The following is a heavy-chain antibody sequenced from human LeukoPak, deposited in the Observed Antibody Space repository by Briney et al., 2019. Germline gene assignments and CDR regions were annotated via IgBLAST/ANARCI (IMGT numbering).Heavy chain of an antibody. V-gene: IGHV1-2*02. J-gene: IGHJ3*02. Sequence: SVKLSCKASGYIFTGNYLHWVRQAPGQRLERMGWLNPNGGYTTYVQKLQGRVTMTSATSINTASVGLDRRRSEDTARYSWSSCGYQRTNAFNIWGQGTMVTVSS. CDR1: GYIFTGNY. D-gene: IGHD2-2*01. CDR2: LNPNGGYT. CDR3: SSCGYQRTNAFNI.